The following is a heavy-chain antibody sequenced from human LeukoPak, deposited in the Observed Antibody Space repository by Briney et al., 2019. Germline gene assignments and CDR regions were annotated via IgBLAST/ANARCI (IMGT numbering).Heavy chain of an antibody. Sequence: SETLSLTCTVSGYSISSGYYWGWIRQPPGKGLEWIGSIYHSGSTYYNPSLKSRVTISVDTSKNQFSLKLSSVTAADTAVYYCAEVGARVAFDIWGQGTMVTVSS. CDR2: IYHSGST. D-gene: IGHD1-26*01. V-gene: IGHV4-38-2*02. J-gene: IGHJ3*02. CDR1: GYSISSGYY. CDR3: AEVGARVAFDI.